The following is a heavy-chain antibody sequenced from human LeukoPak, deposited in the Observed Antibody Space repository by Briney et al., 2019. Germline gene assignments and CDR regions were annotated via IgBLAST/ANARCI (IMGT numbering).Heavy chain of an antibody. D-gene: IGHD2-15*01. J-gene: IGHJ4*02. CDR2: IYHSGST. V-gene: IGHV4-30-2*01. Sequence: PSQTLSLTCAVSGGSISSGGYSWSWIRQPPGKGLEWIGYIYHSGSTYYNPSLKSRVTISVDTSKNQFSLKLSSVTAADTAVYYCARRDCSGGSCYSGTQYFDYWGQGTLVTVSS. CDR3: ARRDCSGGSCYSGTQYFDY. CDR1: GGSISSGGYS.